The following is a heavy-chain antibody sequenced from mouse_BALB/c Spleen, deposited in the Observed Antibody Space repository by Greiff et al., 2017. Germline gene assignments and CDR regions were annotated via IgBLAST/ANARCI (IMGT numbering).Heavy chain of an antibody. J-gene: IGHJ2*01. Sequence: QVQLQQSGAELARPGASVKLSCKASGYTFTSYWMQWVKQRPGQGLEWIGAIYPGDGDTRYTQKFKGKATLTADKSSSTAYMQLSSLASEDSAVYYCARGVYDYGFDYWGQGTTLTVSS. D-gene: IGHD2-4*01. V-gene: IGHV1-87*01. CDR2: IYPGDGDT. CDR1: GYTFTSYW. CDR3: ARGVYDYGFDY.